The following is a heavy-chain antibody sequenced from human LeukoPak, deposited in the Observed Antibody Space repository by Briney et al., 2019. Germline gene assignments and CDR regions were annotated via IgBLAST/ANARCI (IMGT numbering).Heavy chain of an antibody. D-gene: IGHD2-21*02. CDR3: AREAGDNYYYYYMDV. CDR1: GGTFSSNA. CDR2: IIPIFGTA. Sequence: ASVKVSCKASGGTFSSNAISWVRQAPGQGLEWMGGIIPIFGTANYAQKFQGRVTITADESTSTAYMELSSLRSEDTAVYYCAREAGDNYYYYYMDVWGKGTTVTVSS. J-gene: IGHJ6*03. V-gene: IGHV1-69*13.